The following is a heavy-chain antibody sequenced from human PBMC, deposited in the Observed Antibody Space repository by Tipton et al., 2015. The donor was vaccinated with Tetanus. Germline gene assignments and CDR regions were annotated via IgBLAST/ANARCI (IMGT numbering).Heavy chain of an antibody. CDR3: ARAFFAAATS. J-gene: IGHJ5*02. Sequence: SLRLSCAASGFTFNTYAMTWVRQAPGKGLEWVSYITSSSSTIYYADSVKGRFTISRDNAKNSLYLQMNSLRDDDTAVYYCARAFFAAATSWGQGTLVTVSS. CDR2: ITSSSSTI. V-gene: IGHV3-48*02. CDR1: GFTFNTYA. D-gene: IGHD6-13*01.